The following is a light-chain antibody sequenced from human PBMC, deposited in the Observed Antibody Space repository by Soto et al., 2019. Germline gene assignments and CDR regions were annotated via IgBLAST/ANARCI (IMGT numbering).Light chain of an antibody. Sequence: DIQMTQSPSTLSASVRDRVTNTCRASQDISTWLAWYQQRPGKAPHLLIYDASRLQSGVPSRFTGSGSGTESTLTVSSLQPYDFATYYCQHRVFGPGTTLEIK. CDR1: QDISTW. V-gene: IGKV1-5*01. J-gene: IGKJ3*01. CDR2: DAS. CDR3: QHRV.